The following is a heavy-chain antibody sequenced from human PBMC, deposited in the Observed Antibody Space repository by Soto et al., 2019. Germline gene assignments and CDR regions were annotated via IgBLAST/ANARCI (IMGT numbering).Heavy chain of an antibody. V-gene: IGHV3-23*01. CDR3: ATTYCSSTSCYTPRFDY. J-gene: IGHJ4*02. Sequence: GGSLRLSCAASGFTFSSYAMSWVRQAPGKGLEWVSAISGSGGSTYYADSVKGRFTISRDNSKNTLYLQMNSLRAEDTAVYYCATTYCSSTSCYTPRFDYWGQGTLVTVSS. CDR1: GFTFSSYA. CDR2: ISGSGGST. D-gene: IGHD2-2*02.